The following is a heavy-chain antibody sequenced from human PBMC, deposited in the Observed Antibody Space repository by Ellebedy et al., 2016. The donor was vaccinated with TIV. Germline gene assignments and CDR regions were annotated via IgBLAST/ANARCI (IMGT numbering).Heavy chain of an antibody. J-gene: IGHJ5*02. CDR2: ISTSSSYI. CDR1: GFTFSSYS. Sequence: PGGSLRLFCEAAGFTFSSYSMNWVRQAPGKGLEWVSSISTSSSYIYYADSVKGRFTISRDNARNSLYLQMNSLRADDTALYYCARSPSPTKANWFDRWGQGTLVTVSS. V-gene: IGHV3-21*01. D-gene: IGHD5-24*01. CDR3: ARSPSPTKANWFDR.